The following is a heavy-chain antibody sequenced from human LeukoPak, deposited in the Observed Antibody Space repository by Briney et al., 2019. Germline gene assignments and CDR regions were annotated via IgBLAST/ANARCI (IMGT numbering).Heavy chain of an antibody. Sequence: PGGSLRLSCAASGFTFSSYAMSWVRQAPGKGLEWVSAISGSGGSTYYADSVKGRFTISRDNSKNTLYLQMNSLRAEDTAVYYCAGPSRYDFWSGYFEYYYYYYMDVWGKGNTVTVSS. V-gene: IGHV3-23*01. CDR1: GFTFSSYA. J-gene: IGHJ6*03. CDR2: ISGSGGST. D-gene: IGHD3-3*01. CDR3: AGPSRYDFWSGYFEYYYYYYMDV.